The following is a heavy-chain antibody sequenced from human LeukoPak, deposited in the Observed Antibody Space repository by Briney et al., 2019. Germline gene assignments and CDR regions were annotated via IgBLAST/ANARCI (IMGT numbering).Heavy chain of an antibody. Sequence: SETLSLTCTVSGVSISSYYWSWIRQPPGKGLEWIGYIYYSGSTNYNPSLKSRVTISVDTPKNQFSLRLSSVTAADTAVYYCARVTGYVMEDYFDYWGQGTLVTVSS. CDR3: ARVTGYVMEDYFDY. J-gene: IGHJ4*02. CDR2: IYYSGST. D-gene: IGHD6-13*01. CDR1: GVSISSYY. V-gene: IGHV4-59*01.